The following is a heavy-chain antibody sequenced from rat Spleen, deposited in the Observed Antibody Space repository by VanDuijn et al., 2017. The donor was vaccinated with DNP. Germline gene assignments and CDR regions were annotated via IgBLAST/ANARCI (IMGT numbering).Heavy chain of an antibody. CDR2: ITDSGGST. V-gene: IGHV5S10*01. D-gene: IGHD1-4*01. J-gene: IGHJ4*01. CDR1: GFTFSDYN. CDR3: GTETTRVPMDA. Sequence: EVQLVETGGGLVQPGRSLKVSCVASGFTFSDYNMAWVCQAPKKGLEWVTTITDSGGSTYYRGSVKGRFTISRDNAKSTLYLQMDSLRSEDTATYYCGTETTRVPMDAWGQGTSVTVSS.